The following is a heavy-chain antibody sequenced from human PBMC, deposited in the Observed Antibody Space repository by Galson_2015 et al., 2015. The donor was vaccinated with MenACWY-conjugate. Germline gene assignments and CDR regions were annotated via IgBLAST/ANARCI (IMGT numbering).Heavy chain of an antibody. Sequence: SVKVSCKASEYTFSGYHVHWVRLAPRQGLEWMGIINPSGGSTNYAQKFKGRVTMTRDTSTSSVYMELSSLRPEDTAVYYCARDYRTLGMTNFDYWGQGTLVTVSS. J-gene: IGHJ4*02. CDR3: ARDYRTLGMTNFDY. CDR2: INPSGGST. V-gene: IGHV1-46*01. CDR1: EYTFSGYH. D-gene: IGHD3-16*02.